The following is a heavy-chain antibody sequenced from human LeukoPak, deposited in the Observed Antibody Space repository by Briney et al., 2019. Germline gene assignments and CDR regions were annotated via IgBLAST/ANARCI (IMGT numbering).Heavy chain of an antibody. CDR3: VRLGTTYYDSSGYYSNWFDP. CDR2: ISAYNGNT. Sequence: ASVKVSCKASGYTFTSYGISWVRQAPGQGLEWMGWISAYNGNTNYAQRLQGRVTMTTDTSTSTAYMELRSLRSDDTAVYYCVRLGTTYYDSSGYYSNWFDPWGQGTLVTVSS. CDR1: GYTFTSYG. D-gene: IGHD3-22*01. V-gene: IGHV1-18*01. J-gene: IGHJ5*02.